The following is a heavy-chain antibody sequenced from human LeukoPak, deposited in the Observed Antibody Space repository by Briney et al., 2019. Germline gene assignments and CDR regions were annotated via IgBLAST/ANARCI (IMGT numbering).Heavy chain of an antibody. J-gene: IGHJ1*01. CDR1: GFTVSSNY. Sequence: GGSLRLSCAASGFTVSSNYMSWVRQAPGKGLEWVSVIYSGGSTYYADSVKGRFTISRDNAKNSLYLQMNSLRAEDTAVYYCARAAVAGTLVYFQHWGQGTLVTVSS. V-gene: IGHV3-66*01. D-gene: IGHD6-19*01. CDR2: IYSGGST. CDR3: ARAAVAGTLVYFQH.